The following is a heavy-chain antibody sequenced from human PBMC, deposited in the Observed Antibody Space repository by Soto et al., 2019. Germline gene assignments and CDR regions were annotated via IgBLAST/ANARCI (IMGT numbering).Heavy chain of an antibody. CDR2: IIPILGIA. Sequence: SVKVSCKASGGTFSSYTISWVRQAPGQGLEWMGRIIPILGIANYAQKFQGRVTITADKSTSTAYMELSSLRSEDTAVYYCARRSGTRSYYTVFEYWGQGTLVTVSS. CDR3: ARRSGTRSYYTVFEY. J-gene: IGHJ4*02. V-gene: IGHV1-69*02. D-gene: IGHD3-10*01. CDR1: GGTFSSYT.